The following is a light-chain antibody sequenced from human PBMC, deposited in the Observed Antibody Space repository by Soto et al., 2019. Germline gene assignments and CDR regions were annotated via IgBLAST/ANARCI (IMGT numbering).Light chain of an antibody. V-gene: IGKV3-20*01. CDR1: QSVSSY. CDR3: QQYGSSGT. Sequence: EIVLTQSPATLSLSPGERATLSCRASQSVSSYLAWYQQKPGQAPRLLIYDASNRATGIPDRFSGSGSGTDFTLNISRLEPEDFAVYYCQQYGSSGTFGQGTQVE. CDR2: DAS. J-gene: IGKJ1*01.